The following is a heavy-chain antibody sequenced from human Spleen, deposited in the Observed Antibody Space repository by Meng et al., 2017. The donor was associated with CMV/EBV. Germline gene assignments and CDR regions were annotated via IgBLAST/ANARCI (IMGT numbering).Heavy chain of an antibody. CDR2: FIPILRTT. D-gene: IGHD4-23*01. CDR1: GTTFSSYT. CDR3: ARGTTVVIPGWLDP. Sequence: SVKVSCKASGTTFSSYTITWVRQAPGQGLEWMGRFIPILRTTDYAQKFQGRLTISSDQSTTTGFMELTSLRSDDTAVYYCARGTTVVIPGWLDPWGQGTLVTVSS. V-gene: IGHV1-69*08. J-gene: IGHJ5*02.